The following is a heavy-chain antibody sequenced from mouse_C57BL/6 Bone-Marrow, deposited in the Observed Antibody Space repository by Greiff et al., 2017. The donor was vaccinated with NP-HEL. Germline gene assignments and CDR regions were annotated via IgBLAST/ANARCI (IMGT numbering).Heavy chain of an antibody. V-gene: IGHV5-16*01. CDR2: INYDGSST. D-gene: IGHD2-4*01. Sequence: EVQLVESEGGLVQPGSSMKLSCTASGFTFSDYYMAWVRQVPEKGLEWVANINYDGSSTYYMDSLKSRFIFARDNAKNILYLQMRSLMSEDTATYYCARDEGLGRRTYAMDYWGQGTSVTVSS. CDR1: GFTFSDYY. J-gene: IGHJ4*01. CDR3: ARDEGLGRRTYAMDY.